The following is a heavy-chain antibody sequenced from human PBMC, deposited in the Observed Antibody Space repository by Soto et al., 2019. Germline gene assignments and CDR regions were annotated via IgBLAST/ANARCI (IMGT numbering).Heavy chain of an antibody. D-gene: IGHD3-3*01. Sequence: SETLSLTCTVSGGSISSYYWSWIRQPPGKGLEWIGYIYYSGSTNYNPSLKSRVTISVDTSKNQFSLKLSSVTAADTAVYYCARGGITIFGVVPPDYYYGMDVLGQGTTVTVSS. V-gene: IGHV4-59*01. J-gene: IGHJ6*02. CDR1: GGSISSYY. CDR3: ARGGITIFGVVPPDYYYGMDV. CDR2: IYYSGST.